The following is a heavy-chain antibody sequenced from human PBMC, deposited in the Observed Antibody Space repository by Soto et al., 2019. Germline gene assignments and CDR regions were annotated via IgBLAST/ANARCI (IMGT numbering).Heavy chain of an antibody. D-gene: IGHD3-10*01. Sequence: VQLVESGGGVVQPGRSLTLSCTGSGYTFGSHGMHWVRQAPGKGLEWVSFISSSGSTIYYADSVKGRFTISRDNAKNSLYLQMNSLRAEDTAVYYCVYGYYFDYWGQGTLVTVSS. J-gene: IGHJ4*02. CDR3: VYGYYFDY. CDR1: GYTFGSHG. CDR2: ISSSGSTI. V-gene: IGHV3-48*04.